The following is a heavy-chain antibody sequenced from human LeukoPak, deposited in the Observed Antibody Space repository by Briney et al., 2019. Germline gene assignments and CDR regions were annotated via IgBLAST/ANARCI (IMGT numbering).Heavy chain of an antibody. Sequence: PGGSLRLSCVASGFTFTSDAMNWVREAPGKGLEWVSYTFSRGTTQYAASVKGRFTVSRHTSKNTLYLQMNSLRADDSAVYYCAKCSAAAYTTGWCNWIDPWGQGTLVTVSS. CDR1: GFTFTSDA. CDR2: TFSRGTT. V-gene: IGHV3-23*01. J-gene: IGHJ5*02. CDR3: AKCSAAAYTTGWCNWIDP. D-gene: IGHD6-19*01.